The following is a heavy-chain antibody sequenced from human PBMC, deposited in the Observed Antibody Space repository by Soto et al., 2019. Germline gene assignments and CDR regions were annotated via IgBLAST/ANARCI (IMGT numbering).Heavy chain of an antibody. D-gene: IGHD6-13*01. Sequence: PGESLKISCKGSGYSFTSYWIGWVRQMPGKGLEWMGIIYPGDSDTRYSPSFQGQVTISADKSISTAYLQWSSLKASDTAMYYCARDGYGFIAAAGDAFDIWGQGTMVTVSS. CDR1: GYSFTSYW. J-gene: IGHJ3*02. V-gene: IGHV5-51*01. CDR2: IYPGDSDT. CDR3: ARDGYGFIAAAGDAFDI.